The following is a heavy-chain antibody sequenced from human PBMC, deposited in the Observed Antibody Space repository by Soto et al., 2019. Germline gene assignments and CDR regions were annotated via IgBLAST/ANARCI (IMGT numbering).Heavy chain of an antibody. CDR1: GYTFTSYG. Sequence: ASVKVSCKASGYTFTSYGISWVRQAPGQGLEWMGWISAYNGNTNYAQKLQGRVTMTTDTSTSTAYMELRSLRSDDTAVYYCARDYCSGGSCHYFDYWGQGTLVTVSS. CDR2: ISAYNGNT. D-gene: IGHD2-15*01. J-gene: IGHJ4*02. V-gene: IGHV1-18*04. CDR3: ARDYCSGGSCHYFDY.